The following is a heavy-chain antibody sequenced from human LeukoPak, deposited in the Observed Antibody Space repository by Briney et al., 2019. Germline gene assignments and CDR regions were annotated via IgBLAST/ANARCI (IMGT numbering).Heavy chain of an antibody. CDR3: ASEKSSSSGNDY. CDR1: GYSISSGYY. CDR2: IYHSGST. V-gene: IGHV4-38-2*02. D-gene: IGHD6-6*01. J-gene: IGHJ4*02. Sequence: SETLSLTCTVSGYSISSGYYWGWIRQPPGKGLEWIGSIYHSGSTYYNPSLKSRVTISVGTSKNQFSLKLSSVTAADTAVYYCASEKSSSSGNDYWGQGTLVTVSS.